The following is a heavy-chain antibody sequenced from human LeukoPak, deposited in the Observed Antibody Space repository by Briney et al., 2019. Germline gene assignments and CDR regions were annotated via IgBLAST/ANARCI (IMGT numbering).Heavy chain of an antibody. CDR3: VRHPGWEPLGAFDI. J-gene: IGHJ3*02. D-gene: IGHD1-26*01. CDR2: IYYSGIT. V-gene: IGHV4-39*01. CDR1: GGSISSSSYY. Sequence: SETLSLTCTVSGGSISSSSYYWGWIRQPPGKGLEWFGSIYYSGITYYNPSLKSRVTIAVDTSKNQFSLKLSSVTAADTAVYYCVRHPGWEPLGAFDIWGQGTMVTVSS.